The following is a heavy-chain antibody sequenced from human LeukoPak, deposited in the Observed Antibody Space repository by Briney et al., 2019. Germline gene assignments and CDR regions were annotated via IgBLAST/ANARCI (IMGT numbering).Heavy chain of an antibody. CDR2: INPSGGST. CDR3: ARGKDTVMGNRNYFDY. J-gene: IGHJ4*02. Sequence: ASVKVSCKASGYTFNSYYMHWVRQAPGQGLEWMGIINPSGGSTSYAQKFQGRVTMTRDTSRSTVYMELSSLRSEDTAVYYCARGKDTVMGNRNYFDYWGQGTLVTVSS. V-gene: IGHV1-46*02. CDR1: GYTFNSYY. D-gene: IGHD5-18*01.